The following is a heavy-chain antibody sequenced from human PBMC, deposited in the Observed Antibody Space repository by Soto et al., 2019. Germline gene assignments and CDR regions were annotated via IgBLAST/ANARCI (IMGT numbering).Heavy chain of an antibody. CDR2: MHANTGLT. Sequence: QVQLVQSGAEVKKPGASVKVSCKASGSTFSTLDLNWVRQAPGQGLDWMGWMHANTGLTGHAQKFQXGLSMTRDTSISTAYMELSSLRADDTAVYYCARYIFGQGFISWGQGTLVTVSS. CDR3: ARYIFGQGFIS. D-gene: IGHD3-10*01. V-gene: IGHV1-8*01. J-gene: IGHJ4*02. CDR1: GSTFSTLD.